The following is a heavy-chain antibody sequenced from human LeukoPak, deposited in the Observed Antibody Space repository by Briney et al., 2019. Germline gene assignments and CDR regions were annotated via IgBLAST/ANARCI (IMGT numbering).Heavy chain of an antibody. D-gene: IGHD6-13*01. CDR2: IYHSGST. CDR3: ARGIHVAAAGLPLDY. Sequence: PSETLSLTCAVYGGSFSGYYWSWIRQPPGKGLEWIGYIYHSGSTYYNPSLKSRVAISVDRSKNQFSLKLSSVTAADTAVYYCARGIHVAAAGLPLDYWGQGTLVTVSS. CDR1: GGSFSGYY. J-gene: IGHJ4*02. V-gene: IGHV4-34*01.